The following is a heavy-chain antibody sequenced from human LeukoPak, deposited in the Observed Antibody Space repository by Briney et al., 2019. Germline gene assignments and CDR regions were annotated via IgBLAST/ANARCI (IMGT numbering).Heavy chain of an antibody. CDR2: ISSSSSTI. V-gene: IGHV3-48*02. CDR1: GFTFSSYS. D-gene: IGHD2-2*01. CDR3: ARDLGDCSSTSCYAGYYYYGMGV. J-gene: IGHJ6*02. Sequence: GGSLRLSCAASGFTFSSYSMNWVRQAPGKGLEWVSYISSSSSTIYYADSVKGRFTISRGNAKNSLYLQMNSLRDEDTAVYYCARDLGDCSSTSCYAGYYYYGMGVWGQGTTVTVSS.